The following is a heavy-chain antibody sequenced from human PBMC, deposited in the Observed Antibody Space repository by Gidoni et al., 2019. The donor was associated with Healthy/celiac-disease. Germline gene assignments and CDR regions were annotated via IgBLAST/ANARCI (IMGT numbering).Heavy chain of an antibody. Sequence: QVQLVQSGAEVKKPGSSVQVSCKASGGTFSSSNISWVRQAPGQALEWMRRIIPILGIANYAQKFQSRVTITADKSTSTAYMELSSLRSEDTAVYYCARCVSMIEGEYYYGMDVWGQGTTVTVSS. J-gene: IGHJ6*02. CDR1: GGTFSSSN. V-gene: IGHV1-69*02. CDR2: IIPILGIA. D-gene: IGHD3-22*01. CDR3: ARCVSMIEGEYYYGMDV.